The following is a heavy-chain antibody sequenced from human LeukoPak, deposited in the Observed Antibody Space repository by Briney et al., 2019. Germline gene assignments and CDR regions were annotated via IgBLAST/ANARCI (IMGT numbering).Heavy chain of an antibody. Sequence: SETLSLTCAVYGGSFSGYYWSCIREPPGEGLERIGQINHSGSTNYNPSLKSRVTISVDTSKTQFSRKLSSVTAADTAVYYCARYVSVAARPYFDYWGQGTLVTVSS. CDR3: ARYVSVAARPYFDY. D-gene: IGHD6-6*01. CDR2: INHSGST. CDR1: GGSFSGYY. J-gene: IGHJ4*02. V-gene: IGHV4-34*01.